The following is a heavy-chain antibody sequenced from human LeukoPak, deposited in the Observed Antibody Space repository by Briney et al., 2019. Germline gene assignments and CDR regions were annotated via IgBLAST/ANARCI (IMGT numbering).Heavy chain of an antibody. CDR1: GGSFSGYY. V-gene: IGHV4-34*01. D-gene: IGHD3-22*01. CDR3: ARIFGYDSSGYYHHDFDY. J-gene: IGHJ4*02. Sequence: PSETLSLTCAVYGGSFSGYYWSWIRQPPGKGLEWIGEINHSGSTNYNPSLKSRVTISVDTSKNQFSLKLSSVTAADTAVYYCARIFGYDSSGYYHHDFDYWGQGTLVTVSS. CDR2: INHSGST.